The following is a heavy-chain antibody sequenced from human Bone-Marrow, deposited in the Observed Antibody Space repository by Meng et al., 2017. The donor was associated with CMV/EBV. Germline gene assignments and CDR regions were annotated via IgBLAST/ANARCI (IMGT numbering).Heavy chain of an antibody. V-gene: IGHV3-21*01. J-gene: IGHJ6*02. D-gene: IGHD4-11*01. CDR2: ISSSSSYI. CDR1: GFTFSSYS. Sequence: GESLKISCAASGFTFSSYSMNWVRQAPGKGLEWVSSISSSSSYIYYADSVKGRFTISRYNAKNSLYLQMNSLRAADPAVYYCASYPPTVTSPSYYYYGMDVWGQGTTVTVSS. CDR3: ASYPPTVTSPSYYYYGMDV.